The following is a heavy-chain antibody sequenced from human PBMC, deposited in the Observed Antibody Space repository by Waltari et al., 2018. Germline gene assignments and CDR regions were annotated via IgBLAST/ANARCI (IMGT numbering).Heavy chain of an antibody. V-gene: IGHV4-59*01. D-gene: IGHD6-13*01. Sequence: QVQLQESGPGLVKPSETLSLTCTVSGGSISSYYWSWIRQPPGKGLEWIGYIYYSGSTNYNPSLKSRVTVSVDTSKNQFSLKLSSVTAADTAVYYCARDSSDSSSGWFDPWGQGTLVTVSS. CDR1: GGSISSYY. CDR3: ARDSSDSSSGWFDP. J-gene: IGHJ5*02. CDR2: IYYSGST.